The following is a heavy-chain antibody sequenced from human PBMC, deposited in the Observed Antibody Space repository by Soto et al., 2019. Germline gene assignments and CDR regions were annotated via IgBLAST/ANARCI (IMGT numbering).Heavy chain of an antibody. CDR1: GGSINTYY. V-gene: IGHV4-59*01. D-gene: IGHD2-15*01. Sequence: RASETLSLTCTVSGGSINTYYWSWIRQPPGKGLEWIGYVDYSGNSDSSPSLKSRVTISIDTSKKQVSLKLNSVTAADTAVYYCARASSVVVVAANFDYWGQGTLVTVSS. CDR3: ARASSVVVVAANFDY. CDR2: VDYSGNS. J-gene: IGHJ4*02.